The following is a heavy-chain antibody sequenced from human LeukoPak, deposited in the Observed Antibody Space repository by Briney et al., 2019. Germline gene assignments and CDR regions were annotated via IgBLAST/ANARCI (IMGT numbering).Heavy chain of an antibody. CDR3: ARDKGGYTLFDY. J-gene: IGHJ4*02. CDR2: IYYSGST. V-gene: IGHV4-39*07. Sequence: SETLSLTCTVSGGSISSSSYYWGWIRQPPGKGLEWIGTIYYSGSTYYNPSLKSRVTISVDTSKNQFFLKLSSVTAADTAVYYCARDKGGYTLFDYWGQGTLVTVSS. CDR1: GGSISSSSYY. D-gene: IGHD5-18*01.